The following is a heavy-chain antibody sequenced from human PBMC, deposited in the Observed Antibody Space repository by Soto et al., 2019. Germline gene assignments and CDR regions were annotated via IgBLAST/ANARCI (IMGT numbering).Heavy chain of an antibody. CDR2: ISSSSSTI. J-gene: IGHJ4*02. Sequence: GGSLRLSCAASGFTFSSYSMNWVRQAPGKGLEWVSYISSSSSTIHYSDSVKGRFTISRDNAKNSLYLQMNSLRAEDTAVYYCAKDQSLGYCTGGSCCWVSYWGQGTLVTVSS. V-gene: IGHV3-48*01. D-gene: IGHD2-15*01. CDR1: GFTFSSYS. CDR3: AKDQSLGYCTGGSCCWVSY.